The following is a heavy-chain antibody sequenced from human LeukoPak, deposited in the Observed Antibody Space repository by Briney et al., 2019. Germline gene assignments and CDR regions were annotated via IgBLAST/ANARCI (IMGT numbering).Heavy chain of an antibody. J-gene: IGHJ4*02. D-gene: IGHD3-10*01. CDR2: IYYTGGT. CDR3: ARGPHGSDS. V-gene: IGHV4-61*01. Sequence: EPLSLTCTVSGGSFSSGSHYGSWVRRTPGEGMEWIADIYYTGGTNYNPSLKSRVTISVDTSKNQFSLKLRSVTAADTAVYYCARGPHGSDSWGQGTLVTVSS. CDR1: GGSFSSGSHY.